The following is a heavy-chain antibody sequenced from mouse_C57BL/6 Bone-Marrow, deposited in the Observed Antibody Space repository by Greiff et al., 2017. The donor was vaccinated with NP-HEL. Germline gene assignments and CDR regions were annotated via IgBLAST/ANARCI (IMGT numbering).Heavy chain of an antibody. CDR1: GFTFSSYG. CDR2: ISSGGSYP. J-gene: IGHJ2*01. CDR3: ARPLYSYYFDY. D-gene: IGHD1-1*01. V-gene: IGHV5-6*01. Sequence: EVQGVESGGDLVKPGGSLKLSCAASGFTFSSYGMSWVRQTPDKRLEWVATISSGGSYPYYPASVKGRFTISRDNAKNTLYLQMSSLKSEDTAMYYCARPLYSYYFDYWGQGTTLTVSS.